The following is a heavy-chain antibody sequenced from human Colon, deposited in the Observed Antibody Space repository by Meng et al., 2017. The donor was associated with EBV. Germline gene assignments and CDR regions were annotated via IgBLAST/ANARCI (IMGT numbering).Heavy chain of an antibody. CDR3: LRGSGGSV. CDR2: IPHRGSS. D-gene: IGHD3-10*01. CDR1: GDSITNHNW. Sequence: QVVWRQWCQDLGTPSEYPSLSCAVSGDSITNHNWWAWVRQPPGKGLEWIGEIPHRGSSAYNPSLKSRVSMSIDKSKNQFSLKLTSVTAADMAVYHCLRGSGGSVWGQGTLVTVSS. V-gene: IGHV4-4*02. J-gene: IGHJ1*01.